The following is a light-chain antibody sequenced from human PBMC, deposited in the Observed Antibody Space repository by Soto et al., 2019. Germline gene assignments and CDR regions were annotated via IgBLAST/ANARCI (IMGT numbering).Light chain of an antibody. V-gene: IGLV2-14*01. CDR3: SSYTSSSAVV. CDR1: SSDVGGYNY. J-gene: IGLJ2*01. CDR2: EVS. Sequence: QSVLTQPASVSGSPGQSITISCTGTSSDVGGYNYVSWYKQHPGKAPKLMIYEVSNRPSGVSNRFSGSKSGNTASLTISGLQAEDEADYYCSSYTSSSAVVFGGGTKVTVL.